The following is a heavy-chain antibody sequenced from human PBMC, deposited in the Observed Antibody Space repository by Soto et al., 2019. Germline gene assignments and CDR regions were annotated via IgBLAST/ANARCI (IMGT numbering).Heavy chain of an antibody. CDR3: ARGIYSGYDLGGYY. Sequence: EVQLVESGGGLVQPGGSLRLSCAASGFTFSSYEMNWVRQAPGKGLEWVSYISSSGSTIYYADSVKGRFTISRDNAKNSLYLQMNSLRAEDTAVYYCARGIYSGYDLGGYYWGQGTLVTVSS. J-gene: IGHJ4*02. D-gene: IGHD5-12*01. CDR2: ISSSGSTI. V-gene: IGHV3-48*03. CDR1: GFTFSSYE.